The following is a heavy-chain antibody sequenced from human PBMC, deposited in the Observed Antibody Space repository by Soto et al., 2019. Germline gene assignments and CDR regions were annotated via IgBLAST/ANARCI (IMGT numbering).Heavy chain of an antibody. J-gene: IGHJ4*02. D-gene: IGHD3-10*01. V-gene: IGHV3-9*01. CDR3: AKDKVGYYGSGSLCFDS. Sequence: EVQLMESGGGLVQPGRSLRLSCAASGFTFDDYAMHWVRQAPGKGLEWVSGISWNSGSIGYADSVKGRFTISRDNAKNSLYLQMNSLRAEDTALYYCAKDKVGYYGSGSLCFDSWGQGTLVTVSS. CDR1: GFTFDDYA. CDR2: ISWNSGSI.